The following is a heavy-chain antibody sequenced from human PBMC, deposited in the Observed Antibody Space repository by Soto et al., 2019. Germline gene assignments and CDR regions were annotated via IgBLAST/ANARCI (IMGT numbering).Heavy chain of an antibody. CDR2: ISGSGGST. D-gene: IGHD3-10*01. CDR3: AKEGPFITMVRGVKYYFDY. CDR1: GFTFSSYA. J-gene: IGHJ4*02. V-gene: IGHV3-23*01. Sequence: PGGSLRLSCAASGFTFSSYAMSWVRQAPGKGLEWVSAISGSGGSTYYADSVKGRFTISRDNSKNTLYLQMNSLRAEDTAVYYCAKEGPFITMVRGVKYYFDYWGQGTLVTVSS.